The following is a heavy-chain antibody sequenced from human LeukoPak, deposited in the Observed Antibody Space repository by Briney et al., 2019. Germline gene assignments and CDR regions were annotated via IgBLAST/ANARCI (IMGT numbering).Heavy chain of an antibody. CDR1: GDSISSGNY. CDR3: ARVPRSYYYYYYMDV. CDR2: IFHTGST. J-gene: IGHJ6*03. V-gene: IGHV4-38-2*02. Sequence: SETLSLTCTVSGDSISSGNYWGWIRQPPGKGLEWIGSIFHTGSTYYNLSLKSRVTISVDTSKNQFSLRLSSVTAADTAVYYCARVPRSYYYYYYMDVWGKGTTVTVSS.